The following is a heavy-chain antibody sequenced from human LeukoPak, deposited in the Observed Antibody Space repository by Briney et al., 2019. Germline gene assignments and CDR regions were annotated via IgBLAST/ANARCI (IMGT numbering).Heavy chain of an antibody. CDR3: ARPSHSYGSLYYFDY. CDR2: ISAYNGNT. J-gene: IGHJ4*02. Sequence: GASVKVSCEASGYTFTSYGISWVRQAPGQGLEWMGWISAYNGNTNYAQKLQGRVTMTTDTSTSTAYMELRSLRSDDTAVYYCARPSHSYGSLYYFDYWGQGTLVTVSS. D-gene: IGHD5-18*01. CDR1: GYTFTSYG. V-gene: IGHV1-18*01.